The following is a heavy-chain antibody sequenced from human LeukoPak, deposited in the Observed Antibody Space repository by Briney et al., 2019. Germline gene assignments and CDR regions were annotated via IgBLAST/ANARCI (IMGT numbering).Heavy chain of an antibody. CDR2: IYSGGDR. Sequence: GGSLGLSCAASGITVSNDYMSWVRQAPGKGLEWVSVIYSGGDRYYADSVKGRFTISRDNSKNTLDLQMNYLTDEDTAVYYCARGGGAFCGSDCYRNFDYWGQGTLVTVSS. D-gene: IGHD2-21*02. J-gene: IGHJ4*02. CDR1: GITVSNDY. CDR3: ARGGGAFCGSDCYRNFDY. V-gene: IGHV3-66*02.